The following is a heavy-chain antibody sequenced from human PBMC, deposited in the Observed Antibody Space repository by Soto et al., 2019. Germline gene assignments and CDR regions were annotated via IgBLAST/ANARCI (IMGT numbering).Heavy chain of an antibody. D-gene: IGHD3-10*01. J-gene: IGHJ6*02. Sequence: QVQLQESGPGLVRPSETLSLTCTVSGGSISNSYWSWIRQSPEKGLEWIGYIYSSGSTNYNPSLKRRVTISVDTSKNQFSLKLSSLSAADTAVYYCAIHSPPFLYGSGPWDVWGQGTTVTVSS. CDR3: AIHSPPFLYGSGPWDV. V-gene: IGHV4-59*08. CDR2: IYSSGST. CDR1: GGSISNSY.